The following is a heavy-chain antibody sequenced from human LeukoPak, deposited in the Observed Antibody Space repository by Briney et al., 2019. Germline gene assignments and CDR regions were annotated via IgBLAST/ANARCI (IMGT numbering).Heavy chain of an antibody. CDR1: GFTFSSYA. V-gene: IGHV3-23*01. J-gene: IGHJ4*02. CDR3: AKGLGDYDISTYFDY. D-gene: IGHD3-9*01. CDR2: ISGSGGST. Sequence: TGGSLRLSCAASGFTFSSYAMSWVRQAPGKGLEWVSAISGSGGSTYYADSVKGRFTISRDNSKNTLYLQMNSLRAEDTAVYYCAKGLGDYDISTYFDYRGQGTLVTVSS.